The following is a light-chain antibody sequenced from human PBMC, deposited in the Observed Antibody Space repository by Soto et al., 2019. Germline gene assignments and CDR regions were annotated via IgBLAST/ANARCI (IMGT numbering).Light chain of an antibody. J-gene: IGLJ1*01. V-gene: IGLV2-14*03. Sequence: QSALTQPASVSGSPGQSITISCTGTSSDVGGYNYVSWYQQHPSKAPKFMIYDVSNRPSGVSNRFSGSKSGNTASLTISGLQAEDEADYYCCSYTTSNTRQIVFGTGTKLTVL. CDR1: SSDVGGYNY. CDR3: CSYTTSNTRQIV. CDR2: DVS.